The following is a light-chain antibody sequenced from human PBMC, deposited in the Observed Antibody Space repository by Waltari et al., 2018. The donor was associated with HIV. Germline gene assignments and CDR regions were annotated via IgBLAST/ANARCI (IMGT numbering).Light chain of an antibody. CDR2: RAS. CDR1: QNINSW. V-gene: IGKV1-5*03. J-gene: IGKJ1*01. CDR3: LQYDNLWT. Sequence: DIQMTQSPSTLSASVGDRVTITCRASQNINSWLAWYQQKPGKAPKLLSYRASNLQSGVPSRFSGSESGTEFTLTISSLQPDDFATYCCLQYDNLWTFGQVTKVDIK.